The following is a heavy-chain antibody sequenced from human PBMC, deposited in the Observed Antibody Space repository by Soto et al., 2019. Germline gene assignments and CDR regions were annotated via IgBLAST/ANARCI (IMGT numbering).Heavy chain of an antibody. D-gene: IGHD2-8*01. CDR2: IYYTGST. CDR3: ARVSIGLGLYYLDV. CDR1: GGFITSGGYY. Sequence: QVQLQESGPGLVKPSQTLSLTCTVSGGFITSGGYYWSWVRQSPGKGLEWIGYIYYTGSTYYNPTLKSRLSMSADPSDNQFSLKLSSVTAADSAVYFCARVSIGLGLYYLDVWGRGTTVTVSS. J-gene: IGHJ6*02. V-gene: IGHV4-31*03.